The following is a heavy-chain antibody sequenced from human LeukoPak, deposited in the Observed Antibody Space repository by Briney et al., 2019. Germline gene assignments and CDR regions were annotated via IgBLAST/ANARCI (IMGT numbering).Heavy chain of an antibody. CDR2: IYYSGST. Sequence: SETLSLTCTVSGGSISSGGYYWSWIRQHPGKGLEWIGYIYYSGSTYYNPSLKSRVTISVDTSKNQFSLKLSSVTAADTAVYYCARVVMVRGEHPFDYWGQGTLVTVSS. CDR1: GGSISSGGYY. D-gene: IGHD3-10*01. CDR3: ARVVMVRGEHPFDY. V-gene: IGHV4-31*03. J-gene: IGHJ4*02.